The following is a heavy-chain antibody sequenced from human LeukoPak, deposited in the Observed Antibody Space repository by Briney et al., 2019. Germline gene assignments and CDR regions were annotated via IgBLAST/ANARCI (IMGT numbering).Heavy chain of an antibody. Sequence: PGGSLRLSCAASGFTFSSYAMHWVRQAPGKGLEWVAVISYDGSNKYYADSVKGRFTISRDNSKNTLYLQMNSLRAEDTAVYYCARALYSSSDYWGQGTLVTVSS. CDR1: GFTFSSYA. CDR3: ARALYSSSDY. V-gene: IGHV3-30-3*01. D-gene: IGHD6-13*01. J-gene: IGHJ4*02. CDR2: ISYDGSNK.